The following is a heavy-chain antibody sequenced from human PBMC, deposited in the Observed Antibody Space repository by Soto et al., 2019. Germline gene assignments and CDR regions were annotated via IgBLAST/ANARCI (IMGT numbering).Heavy chain of an antibody. J-gene: IGHJ4*02. Sequence: SSVKVSCKASGGTFRSYAISWVRQAPGQGLEWMGGIIPILGIANYAQKFQGRVTITADKSTSTAYMELSSLRSEDTAVYYCARGGYYYDSSGYYYFDYWGQGTLVTVSS. CDR3: ARGGYYYDSSGYYYFDY. CDR2: IIPILGIA. CDR1: GGTFRSYA. D-gene: IGHD3-22*01. V-gene: IGHV1-69*10.